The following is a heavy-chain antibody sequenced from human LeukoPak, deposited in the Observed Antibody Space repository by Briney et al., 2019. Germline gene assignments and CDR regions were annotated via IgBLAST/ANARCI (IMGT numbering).Heavy chain of an antibody. V-gene: IGHV1-69*05. CDR3: ASQERWLQRPHFDY. J-gene: IGHJ4*02. CDR1: GGTFSSYA. D-gene: IGHD5-24*01. Sequence: SVKVSRNASGGTFSSYAISWVRQAPGQGLEWMGGIIPIFGTANYAQKFQGRVTITTDESTSTAYMELSSLRSEDTAVYYCASQERWLQRPHFDYWGQGTLVTVSS. CDR2: IIPIFGTA.